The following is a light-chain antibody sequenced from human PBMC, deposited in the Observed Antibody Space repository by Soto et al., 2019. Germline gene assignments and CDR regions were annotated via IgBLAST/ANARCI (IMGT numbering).Light chain of an antibody. Sequence: QSVLTEPPSGSGSPGQSVAIYCTGTSSDVGGYNYVSWYQQHPGKAPKLMIYEVNKRPSGVPDRFSGYKSGNTASLTVSGLQAEDEADYYCSSYAGSSNVFGTGTKVTVL. CDR3: SSYAGSSNV. J-gene: IGLJ1*01. CDR1: SSDVGGYNY. V-gene: IGLV2-8*01. CDR2: EVN.